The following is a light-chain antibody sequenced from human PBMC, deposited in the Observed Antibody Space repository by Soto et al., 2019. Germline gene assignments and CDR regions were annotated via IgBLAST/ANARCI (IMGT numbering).Light chain of an antibody. CDR2: DVN. V-gene: IGLV2-23*02. CDR1: NTDIGSYNL. J-gene: IGLJ2*01. Sequence: QSALTQPASVSGSPGQSITISCTGSNTDIGSYNLVSWYQQHPGKAPKLMIYDVNARPSGVSDRFSGSKSGNTASLTISGLQAEDEAVYYCSSYVGSVSVVFGGGSKLTVL. CDR3: SSYVGSVSVV.